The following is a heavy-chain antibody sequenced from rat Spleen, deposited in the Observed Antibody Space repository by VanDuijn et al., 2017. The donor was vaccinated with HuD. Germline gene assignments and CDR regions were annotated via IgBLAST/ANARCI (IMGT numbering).Heavy chain of an antibody. V-gene: IGHV2S12*01. CDR2: ISSGGST. Sequence: QVQLKESGPGLVQPSQTLSLTCTVSGFSLTSNGVSWVRQPPGKGLEWIAAISSGGSTYYNSALKSRLSISRDTSKSQVFLKINSLQTEDIATYYCTREEDNSFYFDYWGQGVMVTVSS. J-gene: IGHJ2*01. CDR3: TREEDNSFYFDY. CDR1: GFSLTSNG. D-gene: IGHD1-10*01.